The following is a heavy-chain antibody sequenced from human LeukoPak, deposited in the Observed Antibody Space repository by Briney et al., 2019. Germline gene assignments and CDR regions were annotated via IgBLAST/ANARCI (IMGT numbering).Heavy chain of an antibody. CDR3: ARGPITGTSMSFDY. V-gene: IGHV4-38-2*02. Sequence: PSETLSLTCTVSGYSISCGYYWGWIRQPPGKGLEWIGSIYHSGCTYYNPSLKSRVTISVDTSKNQFSLKLSSVTAADTAVYYCARGPITGTSMSFDYWGQGTLVTVSS. D-gene: IGHD1-7*01. CDR2: IYHSGCT. CDR1: GYSISCGYY. J-gene: IGHJ4*02.